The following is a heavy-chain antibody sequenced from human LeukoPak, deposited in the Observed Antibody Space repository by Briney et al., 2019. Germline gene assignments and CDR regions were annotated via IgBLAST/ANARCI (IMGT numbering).Heavy chain of an antibody. V-gene: IGHV3-30*19. J-gene: IGHJ4*02. Sequence: PGGSLRLSCAASGFRFSTYGMHWVRQAPGKGLEWVAFITFDGYSAYYADSLRGRITISRDNSINTLYLQMNSLRAEDTAVYYCARGFPHHYDSRGIKFDFWGQGILVSVSS. CDR1: GFRFSTYG. CDR3: ARGFPHHYDSRGIKFDF. CDR2: ITFDGYSA. D-gene: IGHD3-22*01.